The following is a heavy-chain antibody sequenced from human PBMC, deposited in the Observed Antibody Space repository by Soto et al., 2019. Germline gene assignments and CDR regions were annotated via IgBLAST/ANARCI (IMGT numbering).Heavy chain of an antibody. CDR3: ARDRRDGYNSHFYYFDY. CDR1: GGTFSSYA. J-gene: IGHJ4*02. CDR2: IIPIFGTA. D-gene: IGHD1-1*01. V-gene: IGHV1-69*01. Sequence: QVQLVQSGAEVQKPGSSVKVSCKASGGTFSSYAISWVRQAPGQGLEWMGGIIPIFGTANYAQKFQGRVTITADESTSTAYMELSSLRSEDTAVYYCARDRRDGYNSHFYYFDYWGQGTLVTVSS.